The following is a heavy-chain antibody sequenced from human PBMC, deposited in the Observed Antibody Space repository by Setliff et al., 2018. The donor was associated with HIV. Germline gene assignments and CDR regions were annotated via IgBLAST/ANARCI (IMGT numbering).Heavy chain of an antibody. CDR1: GDSISSYY. Sequence: SETLSLTCTVSGDSISSYYWSWIRQPPGKGLEWIGYYYYSGFTYYNPSLKSRLTISIDTSKNQFSLKLSSVTAADTAVYYCATPVTSRGYYYMDVWGKGTTVTVSS. CDR3: ATPVTSRGYYYMDV. J-gene: IGHJ6*03. D-gene: IGHD4-17*01. CDR2: YYYSGFT. V-gene: IGHV4-59*06.